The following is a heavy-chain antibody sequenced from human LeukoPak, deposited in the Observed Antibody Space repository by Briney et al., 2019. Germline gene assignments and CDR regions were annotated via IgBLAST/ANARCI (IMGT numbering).Heavy chain of an antibody. Sequence: GGSLRLSCVASGFSFSSYWMSWVRQAPGKGLEWVANIKQDGSEKHYVDSVKGRFTISRDNAKNSLYLQMNSLRAEDTAVYYCARDTDYGDYVYAFDIWGQGTMVTVSS. CDR3: ARDTDYGDYVYAFDI. CDR2: IKQDGSEK. V-gene: IGHV3-7*01. J-gene: IGHJ3*02. D-gene: IGHD4-17*01. CDR1: GFSFSSYW.